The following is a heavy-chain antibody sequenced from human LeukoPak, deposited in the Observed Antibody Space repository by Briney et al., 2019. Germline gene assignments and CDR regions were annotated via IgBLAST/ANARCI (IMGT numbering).Heavy chain of an antibody. J-gene: IGHJ6*02. Sequence: SETLSLTCTVSGGSISSYYWSWIRQPPGKGLEWIGYIYYSGSTNYNPSLKSRVTISVDTSKNQFSLKLSSVTAADTAVYYCARAYYYYGMDVWGQGTTVTVSS. CDR3: ARAYYYYGMDV. CDR1: GGSISSYY. V-gene: IGHV4-59*08. CDR2: IYYSGST.